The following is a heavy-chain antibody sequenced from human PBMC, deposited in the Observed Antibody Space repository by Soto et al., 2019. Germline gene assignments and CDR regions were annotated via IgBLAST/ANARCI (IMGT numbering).Heavy chain of an antibody. V-gene: IGHV1-69*02. J-gene: IGHJ4*02. Sequence: QVQLVQSGAAVQKPGSSVKVACKASGGTFSSYTISWVRQAPGQGLEWMGRIIPILGIANYAEKFQGRVTITGEKTTRTATLELSSLRSEDTAVYYCGKGGERRSLVYWGQGPLVTVSS. D-gene: IGHD3-16*01. CDR2: IIPILGIA. CDR3: GKGGERRSLVY. CDR1: GGTFSSYT.